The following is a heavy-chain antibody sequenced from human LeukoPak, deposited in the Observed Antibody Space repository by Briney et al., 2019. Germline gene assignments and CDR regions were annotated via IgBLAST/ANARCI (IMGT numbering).Heavy chain of an antibody. CDR2: IKGDGSHT. V-gene: IGHV3-74*01. CDR1: GFTFSNYW. Sequence: PGGSLRLSCAASGFTFSNYWMHWVRQAQGKGLVWVSRIKGDGSHTIYADSVKGRFTISRDNAKNTLYLQMKSLRAEDTAVYYCVRDWDHFDFDSWGLGTLVTVSS. CDR3: VRDWDHFDFDS. D-gene: IGHD3-9*01. J-gene: IGHJ5*01.